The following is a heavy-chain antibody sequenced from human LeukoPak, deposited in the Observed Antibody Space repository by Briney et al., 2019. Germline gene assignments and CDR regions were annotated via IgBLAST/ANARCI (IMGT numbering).Heavy chain of an antibody. Sequence: SETLSLTCAVYGGSFSGYYWSWIRQPPGKGLEWIGEINHSGSTNYNPSLKSRVTISVDTSKNQFSLKLSSVTAADTAVYYCARGGYDTLTGLNAFDIWGQGTMVTVSS. D-gene: IGHD3-9*01. CDR2: INHSGST. J-gene: IGHJ3*02. V-gene: IGHV4-34*01. CDR3: ARGGYDTLTGLNAFDI. CDR1: GGSFSGYY.